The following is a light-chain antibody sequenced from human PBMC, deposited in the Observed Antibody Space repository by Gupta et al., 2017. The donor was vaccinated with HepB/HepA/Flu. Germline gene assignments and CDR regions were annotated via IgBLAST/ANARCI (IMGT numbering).Light chain of an antibody. CDR2: KAS. V-gene: IGKV1-5*03. J-gene: IGKJ2*03. CDR1: QSISSW. CDR3: QQDNLGVS. Sequence: DIQMTQSPSSLSASVGDRVTITCRASQSISSWLAWYQQKPGKAPKLLIYKASSLESGVPSRFSGSGSGTEFTLTISSLQPDDLATYYCQQDNLGVSFGQGTKLEIK.